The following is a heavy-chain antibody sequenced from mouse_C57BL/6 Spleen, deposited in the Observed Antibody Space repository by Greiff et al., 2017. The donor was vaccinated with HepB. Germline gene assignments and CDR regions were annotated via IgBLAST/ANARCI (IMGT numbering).Heavy chain of an antibody. J-gene: IGHJ3*01. CDR2: ISYSGST. Sequence: VQLKESGPGMVKPSQSLSLTCTVTGYSITSGYDWHWIRHFPGNKLEWMGYISYSGSTNYNPSLKSRISITHDTSKNHFFLKLNSVTTEDTATYYCARGDYEGWFAYWGQGTLVTVSA. CDR1: GYSITSGYD. V-gene: IGHV3-1*01. CDR3: ARGDYEGWFAY. D-gene: IGHD2-4*01.